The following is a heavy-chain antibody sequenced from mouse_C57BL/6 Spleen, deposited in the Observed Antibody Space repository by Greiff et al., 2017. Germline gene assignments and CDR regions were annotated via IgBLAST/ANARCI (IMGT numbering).Heavy chain of an antibody. Sequence: QVQLQQPGAELVKPGASVKMSCKASGYTFTSYWITWVKQRPGQGLEWIGDIYPGSGSTNYNEKFKSKATLTVDTSSSTAYLQLSSLSSEDSAVYYCSRGTTVYAMDYWGQGTSVTVSS. CDR2: IYPGSGST. CDR3: SRGTTVYAMDY. CDR1: GYTFTSYW. V-gene: IGHV1-55*01. D-gene: IGHD1-1*01. J-gene: IGHJ4*01.